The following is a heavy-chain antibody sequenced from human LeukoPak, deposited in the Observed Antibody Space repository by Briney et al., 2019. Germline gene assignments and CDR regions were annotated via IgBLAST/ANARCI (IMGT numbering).Heavy chain of an antibody. CDR2: ISSSSSYS. Sequence: GGSLRLSCAASGFTFSSYSMNWVRQAPGKGLEWVSSISSSSSYSYYADSVKGRFTISRDNAKNSLYLQMNSLRAEDTAVYYCARVLGVPAAILGWFDPWGQGTLVTVSS. J-gene: IGHJ5*02. D-gene: IGHD2-2*02. V-gene: IGHV3-21*01. CDR3: ARVLGVPAAILGWFDP. CDR1: GFTFSSYS.